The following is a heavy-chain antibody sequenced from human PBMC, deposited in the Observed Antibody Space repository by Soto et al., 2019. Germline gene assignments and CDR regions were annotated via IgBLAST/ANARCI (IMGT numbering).Heavy chain of an antibody. Sequence: SETMSLTCTVSGGSFTNYYWSWIRQPPGKGLEWIGEINHSGSTNYNPSLKSRVTISIDTSKNQFSLKLSSVTAADTAVYYCARVVPAQGAFFDYWGQGTLVTVSS. V-gene: IGHV4-34*01. D-gene: IGHD2-2*01. CDR3: ARVVPAQGAFFDY. CDR2: INHSGST. CDR1: GGSFTNYY. J-gene: IGHJ4*02.